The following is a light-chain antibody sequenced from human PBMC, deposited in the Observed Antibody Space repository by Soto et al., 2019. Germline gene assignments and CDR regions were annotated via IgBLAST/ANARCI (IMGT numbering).Light chain of an antibody. CDR2: GAS. Sequence: EIVLTQSPATLSLSLGDRSTLSCMASQSVRSNLAWYQQKPGQAPRLLIYGASTRATGIPARFSGSGSGTEFTLTISSLQSEDFAVYYCQQYSNWPPGTFGQGTKVDIK. CDR3: QQYSNWPPGT. CDR1: QSVRSN. V-gene: IGKV3-15*01. J-gene: IGKJ1*01.